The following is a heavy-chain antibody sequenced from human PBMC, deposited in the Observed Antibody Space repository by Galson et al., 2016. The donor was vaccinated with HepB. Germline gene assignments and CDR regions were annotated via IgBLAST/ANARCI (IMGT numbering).Heavy chain of an antibody. CDR2: VFYSGLT. CDR1: GGSLSTIRYY. CDR3: ARLYDTPEDAFDL. D-gene: IGHD3-3*01. J-gene: IGHJ3*01. V-gene: IGHV4-39*01. Sequence: ETLSLTCAVSGGSLSTIRYYWGWVRQPPGKGLEWIGSVFYSGLTYYNPSLKSRVTISIDTAKNQFSVRLSSVTAADTAVYYCARLYDTPEDAFDLWGQGTLVTVSS.